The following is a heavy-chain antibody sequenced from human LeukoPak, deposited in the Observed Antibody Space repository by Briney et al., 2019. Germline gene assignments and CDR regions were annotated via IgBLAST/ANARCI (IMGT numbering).Heavy chain of an antibody. D-gene: IGHD3-22*01. CDR2: IYYSKST. CDR3: ARGLSDSSGYYYGGRFDP. Sequence: SEILFLTCTVSGGFISSYYWSWIRQPPGKGLEWIGYIYYSKSTNYNPSLKSRVTISGDTSKNQFSLKLSSVTAADTAVYYCARGLSDSSGYYYGGRFDPWGQGTLVTVSS. V-gene: IGHV4-59*01. J-gene: IGHJ5*02. CDR1: GGFISSYY.